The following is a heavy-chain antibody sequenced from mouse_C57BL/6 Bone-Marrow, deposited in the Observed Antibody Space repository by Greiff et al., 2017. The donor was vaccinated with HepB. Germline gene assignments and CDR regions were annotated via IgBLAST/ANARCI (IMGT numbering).Heavy chain of an antibody. CDR2: IDPENGDT. J-gene: IGHJ2*01. CDR3: TTWGYYGDY. Sequence: EVQLHQSGAELVRPGASVKLSCTASGFTIKDDYMHWVKQRPEQGLEWIGWIDPENGDTEYASKFQGKATITADTSSNTAYLQLSSLTSEDTAVYYCTTWGYYGDYWGQGTTRTVSS. V-gene: IGHV14-4*01. D-gene: IGHD1-1*01. CDR1: GFTIKDDY.